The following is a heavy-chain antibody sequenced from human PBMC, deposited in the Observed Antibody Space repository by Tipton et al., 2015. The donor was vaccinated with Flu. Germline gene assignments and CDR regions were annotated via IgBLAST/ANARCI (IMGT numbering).Heavy chain of an antibody. J-gene: IGHJ4*02. Sequence: QLVQSGAEVKKPGESLKISCKGSGYSFTSYWIGWVRQMPGKGLEWMGIIYPGDSDTRYSPSVQGQVTISADKSISTAYLLWSSLKAADAAMYYFARQGDTMIGQGRPPDYWAQGTLVPVSS. CDR1: GYSFTSYW. D-gene: IGHD3-22*01. CDR3: ARQGDTMIGQGRPPDY. V-gene: IGHV5-51*01. CDR2: IYPGDSDT.